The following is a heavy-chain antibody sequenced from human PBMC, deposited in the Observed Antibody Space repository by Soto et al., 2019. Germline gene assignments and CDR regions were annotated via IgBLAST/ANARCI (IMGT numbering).Heavy chain of an antibody. Sequence: GGSLRLSCAASGFTFSSYEMNWVRQAPGKGLEWVSYISSSGSTIYYADSVKGRFTISRDNAKNSLYLQMNSLRAEDMAVYYCATETAPRDDWFDPWGQGTLVTVSS. V-gene: IGHV3-48*03. J-gene: IGHJ5*02. CDR1: GFTFSSYE. CDR3: ATETAPRDDWFDP. CDR2: ISSSGSTI.